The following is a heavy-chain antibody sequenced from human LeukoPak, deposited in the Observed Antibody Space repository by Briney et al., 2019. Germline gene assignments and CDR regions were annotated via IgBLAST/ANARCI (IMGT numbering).Heavy chain of an antibody. CDR2: INHSGST. J-gene: IGHJ4*02. CDR3: ARGANYYGSGSYYY. CDR1: GGSFSGYY. D-gene: IGHD3-10*01. Sequence: PSETLSLTCAVYGGSFSGYYWSWIRQPPGKGLEWIGKINHSGSTNYNPSLKSRVTISVDTSKNQFSLKLSSVTAADTAVYYCARGANYYGSGSYYYWGQGTLVTVSS. V-gene: IGHV4-34*01.